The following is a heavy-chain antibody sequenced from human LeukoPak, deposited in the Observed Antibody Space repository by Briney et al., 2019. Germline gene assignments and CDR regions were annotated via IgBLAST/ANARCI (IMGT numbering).Heavy chain of an antibody. J-gene: IGHJ6*03. Sequence: PGGSLRLPCAASGFTFSSYAMHWVRQAPGKGLEWVAVISYDESNKYYADSVKGRFTISRDNSKNTLYLQMNSLRAEDTAVYYCARGPIYYYYMDVWGKGTTVTASS. V-gene: IGHV3-30*01. CDR3: ARGPIYYYYMDV. CDR1: GFTFSSYA. CDR2: ISYDESNK.